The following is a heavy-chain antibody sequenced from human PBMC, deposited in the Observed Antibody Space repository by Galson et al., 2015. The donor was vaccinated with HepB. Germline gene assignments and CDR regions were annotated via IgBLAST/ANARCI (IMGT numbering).Heavy chain of an antibody. CDR3: ARVRSGYYDILTGYYSYYYYGMDV. CDR2: INTNTGNP. CDR1: GYTFTSYA. D-gene: IGHD3-9*01. Sequence: SVKVSCKASGYTFTSYAMNWVRQAPGQGLEWMGWINTNTGNPTYAQGFTGRFVFSLDTSVSTAYLQISSLKAEDTAVYYCARVRSGYYDILTGYYSYYYYGMDVWGQGTTVTVSS. V-gene: IGHV7-4-1*02. J-gene: IGHJ6*02.